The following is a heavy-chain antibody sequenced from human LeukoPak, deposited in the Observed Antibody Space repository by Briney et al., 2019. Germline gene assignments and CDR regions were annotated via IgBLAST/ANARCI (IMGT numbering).Heavy chain of an antibody. J-gene: IGHJ5*02. CDR2: IYYSGNT. D-gene: IGHD6-6*01. Sequence: SETLSLTCNVSGGSVSSYFWSWIRQPPGEGLEWIGYIYYSGNTNYNPSLKSRVTISVDTSKDQLSLELSSVTAADTAVYYCARGSMSGRPDNWFDPWGQGILVTVSS. V-gene: IGHV4-59*02. CDR3: ARGSMSGRPDNWFDP. CDR1: GGSVSSYF.